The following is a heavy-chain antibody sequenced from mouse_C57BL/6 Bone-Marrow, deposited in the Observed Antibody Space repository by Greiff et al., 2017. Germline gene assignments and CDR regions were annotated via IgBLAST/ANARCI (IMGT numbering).Heavy chain of an antibody. CDR2: IHPRDGST. V-gene: IGHV1-78*01. CDR1: GYTFTDHT. J-gene: IGHJ2*01. D-gene: IGHD1-1*01. CDR3: AKWGNCCSLDY. Sequence: VKLQESDAELVKPGASVKISCKVSGYTFTDHTIHWMKQRPEQGLEWIGNIHPRDGSTKYNEKFKGKATLTAEKSSSTAYMELKRLTSEDSAIFFCAKWGNCCSLDYWGQGTTLTVSS.